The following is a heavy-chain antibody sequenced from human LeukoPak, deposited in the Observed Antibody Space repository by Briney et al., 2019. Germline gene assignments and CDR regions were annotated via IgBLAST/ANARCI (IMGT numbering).Heavy chain of an antibody. D-gene: IGHD3-22*01. Sequence: SETLSLTCTVSGASISRYYWSWIRQPPGKGLEWIAYMYYSGSTYYNPSLKSRVTMSADTSKNQLSLKLSSVTAADTAVYYCARPYYYDCRIDPWGQGILVTVSS. CDR1: GASISRYY. CDR2: MYYSGST. V-gene: IGHV4-59*08. CDR3: ARPYYYDCRIDP. J-gene: IGHJ5*02.